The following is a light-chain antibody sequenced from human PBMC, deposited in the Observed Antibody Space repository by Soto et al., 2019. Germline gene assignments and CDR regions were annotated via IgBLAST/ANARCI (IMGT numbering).Light chain of an antibody. CDR1: QSVLYSSNNKNY. J-gene: IGKJ4*01. Sequence: DIVMTQSPDSLAVSLGERATINCKSSQSVLYSSNNKNYLAWYQQEPGQPPKLLIHWASTRESGVPDRFSGSGSGTDFPRTIGSLLAEDGAVYHCQQYYATRLLVGGGTRVDVK. CDR3: QQYYATRLL. CDR2: WAS. V-gene: IGKV4-1*01.